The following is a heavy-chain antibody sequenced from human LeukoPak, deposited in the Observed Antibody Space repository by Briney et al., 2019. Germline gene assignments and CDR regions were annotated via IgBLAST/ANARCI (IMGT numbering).Heavy chain of an antibody. V-gene: IGHV4-59*01. D-gene: IGHD3-3*01. CDR1: GGSFSGYC. CDR2: IYYSGST. CDR3: ARDQPGAYYDFWSGPGDYYYGMDV. Sequence: SETLSLTCAVYGGSFSGYCWNWIRQPPGKGLEWIGYIYYSGSTNYNPSLKSRVTISVDTSKNQFSLKLSSVTAADTAVYYCARDQPGAYYDFWSGPGDYYYGMDVWGQGTTVTVSS. J-gene: IGHJ6*02.